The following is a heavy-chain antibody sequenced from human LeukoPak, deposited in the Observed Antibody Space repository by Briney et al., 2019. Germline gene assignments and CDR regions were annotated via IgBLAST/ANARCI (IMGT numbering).Heavy chain of an antibody. J-gene: IGHJ4*02. CDR1: GGSFSSYY. CDR3: ARHSTIFGVITN. Sequence: SETLSLTCAVYGGSFSSYYWGWIRQPPGKGLEWIGSIYYSGSTYYNPSLKSRVTISVDTSKNQFSLKLSSVTAADTAVCYCARHSTIFGVITNWGQGTLVTVSS. V-gene: IGHV4-39*01. D-gene: IGHD3-3*01. CDR2: IYYSGST.